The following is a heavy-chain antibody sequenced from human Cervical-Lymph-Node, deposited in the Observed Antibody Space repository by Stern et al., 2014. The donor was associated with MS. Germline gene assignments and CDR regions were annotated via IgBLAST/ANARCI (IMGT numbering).Heavy chain of an antibody. V-gene: IGHV4-31*03. D-gene: IGHD3-3*01. CDR2: IYYSGST. CDR1: GGSISSGGYY. J-gene: IGHJ5*02. CDR3: ARDGRSPTGFDP. Sequence: QLQLQESGPGLVKPSQTLSLTCTVSGGSISSGGYYWSWIRQHPGKGLEXIGYIYYSGSTYYNPSLKSRVTISVDTSKNQFSLKLSSVTAADTAVYYCARDGRSPTGFDPWGQGTLVTVSS.